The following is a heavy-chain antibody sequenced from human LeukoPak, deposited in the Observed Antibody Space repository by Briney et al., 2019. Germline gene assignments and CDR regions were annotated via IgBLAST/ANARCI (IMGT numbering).Heavy chain of an antibody. Sequence: SETLSLTCAVYGGSFSGYYWSWIRQPPGKGLEWSGEISHSGSTNYNPSLKSRVTMLVDMSKNQFSLKLSSVTAADTAVYYCARGGDSSGYYLQDAFDIWGQGTMVTVSS. CDR2: ISHSGST. V-gene: IGHV4-34*01. D-gene: IGHD3-22*01. J-gene: IGHJ3*02. CDR1: GGSFSGYY. CDR3: ARGGDSSGYYLQDAFDI.